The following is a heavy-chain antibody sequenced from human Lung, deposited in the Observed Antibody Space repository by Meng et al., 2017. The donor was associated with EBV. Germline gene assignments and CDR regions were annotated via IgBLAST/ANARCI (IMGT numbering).Heavy chain of an antibody. CDR3: ARTGCSSSSCYDY. V-gene: IGHV1-18*01. Sequence: VELVRSGAEVKKPGASGKVSCKASGYTLTSYGLSWVRQAPGQGLEWMGWISTYNGNTNYAQKLQGRVTMTTDTSTSTVYMEVRSLRSDDTAVYYCARTGCSSSSCYDYWGQGTLVTVSS. CDR2: ISTYNGNT. J-gene: IGHJ4*02. D-gene: IGHD2-2*01. CDR1: GYTLTSYG.